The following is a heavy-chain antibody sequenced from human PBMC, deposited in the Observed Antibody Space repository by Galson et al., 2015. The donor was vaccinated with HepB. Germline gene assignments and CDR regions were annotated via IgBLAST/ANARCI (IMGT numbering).Heavy chain of an antibody. D-gene: IGHD2-15*01. CDR1: GFTFSSYA. Sequence: SLRLSCAASGFTFSSYAMHWVRQAPGKGLEWVAVISYDGSNKYYADSVKGRFTISRDNSKNTLYLQMNSLRAEDTAVYYCARDMGCSGGSCYNNWFDPWGQGTLVTVSS. V-gene: IGHV3-30-3*01. CDR3: ARDMGCSGGSCYNNWFDP. J-gene: IGHJ5*02. CDR2: ISYDGSNK.